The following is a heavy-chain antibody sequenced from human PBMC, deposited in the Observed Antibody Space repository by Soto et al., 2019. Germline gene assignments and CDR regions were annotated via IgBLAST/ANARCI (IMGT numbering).Heavy chain of an antibody. Sequence: GALRLSCAASGFTFSSYAMSWVRQAPGKGLEWVSAISGSGSTYYADSVKGRFTISRDNSKNTLYLQMNSLRVEDTAVYYCAKVLPWTGADAFDFWGQGPMVTGSS. D-gene: IGHD3-9*01. J-gene: IGHJ3*01. CDR3: AKVLPWTGADAFDF. CDR1: GFTFSSYA. V-gene: IGHV3-23*01. CDR2: ISGSGST.